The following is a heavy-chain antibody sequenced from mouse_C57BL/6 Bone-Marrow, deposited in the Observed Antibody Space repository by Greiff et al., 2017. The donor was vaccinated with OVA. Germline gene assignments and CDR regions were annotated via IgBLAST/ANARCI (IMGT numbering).Heavy chain of an antibody. D-gene: IGHD2-5*01. J-gene: IGHJ3*01. CDR2: IDPENGDT. V-gene: IGHV14-4*01. CDR1: GFNIKDDY. Sequence: VQLQQSGAELVRPGASVKLSCTASGFNIKDDYMHWVKQRPEQGLEWIGWIDPENGDTEYASKFQGKATITADTSSNTAYLQLCSLTSEDTAVYYCTPYYSNPAWFAYWGQGTLVTVSA. CDR3: TPYYSNPAWFAY.